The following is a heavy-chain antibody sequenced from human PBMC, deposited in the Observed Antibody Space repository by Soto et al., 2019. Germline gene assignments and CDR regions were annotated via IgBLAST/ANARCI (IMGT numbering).Heavy chain of an antibody. CDR2: LSYDGGNE. J-gene: IGHJ6*02. Sequence: GGSLRLSCAASGFTFRSHGMHWVRQAPGKGLESVAVLSYDGGNEYYADSVKGRFTVSRDNSKNTLYLEMNNLRAEDTAVYFCAKDRSATLYYYGMDVWGQGTTVTAP. CDR3: AKDRSATLYYYGMDV. CDR1: GFTFRSHG. V-gene: IGHV3-30*18. D-gene: IGHD6-19*01.